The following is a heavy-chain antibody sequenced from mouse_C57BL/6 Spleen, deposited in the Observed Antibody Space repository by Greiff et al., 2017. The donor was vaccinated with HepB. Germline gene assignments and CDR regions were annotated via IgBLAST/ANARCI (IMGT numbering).Heavy chain of an antibody. CDR3: ARGDGSSSALFAY. CDR2: IWSGGST. D-gene: IGHD1-1*01. Sequence: QVQLQQSGPGLVQPSQSLSITCTVSGFSLTSYGVHWVRQSPGKGLEWLGVIWSGGSTDYNAAFIPRLTISKDNSKSQVFFKMNSLQADDTAIYYCARGDGSSSALFAYWGQGTLVTVSA. V-gene: IGHV2-2*01. CDR1: GFSLTSYG. J-gene: IGHJ3*01.